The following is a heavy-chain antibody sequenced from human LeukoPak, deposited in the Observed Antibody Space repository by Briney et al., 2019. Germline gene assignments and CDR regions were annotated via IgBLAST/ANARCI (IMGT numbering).Heavy chain of an antibody. V-gene: IGHV3-30*18. CDR1: GFTFSSYG. CDR2: ISYDGSNK. J-gene: IGHJ4*02. Sequence: PGRSLRLSCVASGFTFSSYGMHWVRQAPGKGLEWVAVISYDGSNKYYADSVKGRFTISRDNSKNTLYLQMNSLRAEDTAVYYCAKGPIFDDYGDPANFDYWGQGTLVTVSS. D-gene: IGHD4-17*01. CDR3: AKGPIFDDYGDPANFDY.